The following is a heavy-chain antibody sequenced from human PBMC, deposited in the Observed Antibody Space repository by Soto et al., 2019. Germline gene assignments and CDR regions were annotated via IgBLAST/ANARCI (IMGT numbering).Heavy chain of an antibody. Sequence: GGSLRLSCAASGFTFSSYGMHWVRQAPGKGLEWVGFIRSKAYGGTTEYAASVKGRFTISRDDSKSIAYLQMNSLKTEDTAVYYCTRDRGVVVRKHYFDYWGQGTLVTVSS. CDR3: TRDRGVVVRKHYFDY. CDR1: GFTFSSYG. D-gene: IGHD3-22*01. CDR2: IRSKAYGGTT. V-gene: IGHV3-49*04. J-gene: IGHJ4*02.